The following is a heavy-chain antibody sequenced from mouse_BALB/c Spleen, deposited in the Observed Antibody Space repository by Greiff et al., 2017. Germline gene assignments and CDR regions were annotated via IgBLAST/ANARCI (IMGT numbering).Heavy chain of an antibody. Sequence: VQLQESGPGLVAPSQSLSITCTVSGFSLTSYGVHWVRQPPGKGLEWLGVIWAGGSTNYNSALMSRLSISKDNSKSQVFLKMNSLQTDDTAMYYCARGYYGKAWFAYWGQGTLVTVSA. J-gene: IGHJ3*01. CDR2: IWAGGST. D-gene: IGHD1-1*01. V-gene: IGHV2-9*02. CDR1: GFSLTSYG. CDR3: ARGYYGKAWFAY.